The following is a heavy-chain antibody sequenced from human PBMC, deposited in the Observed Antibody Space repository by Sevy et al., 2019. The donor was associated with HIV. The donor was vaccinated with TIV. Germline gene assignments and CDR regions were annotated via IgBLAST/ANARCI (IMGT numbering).Heavy chain of an antibody. CDR3: ARSAGGTNFDY. CDR2: IYSSGST. D-gene: IGHD3-16*01. Sequence: SETLSLTCTVSGGSISSYYWSWARQPAGKGLEWIGRIYSSGSTNYNPSLKSRVTMSVDTSKNQFSLKLSSETAADTAVYYCARSAGGTNFDYWGQRTLVTVSS. V-gene: IGHV4-4*07. J-gene: IGHJ4*02. CDR1: GGSISSYY.